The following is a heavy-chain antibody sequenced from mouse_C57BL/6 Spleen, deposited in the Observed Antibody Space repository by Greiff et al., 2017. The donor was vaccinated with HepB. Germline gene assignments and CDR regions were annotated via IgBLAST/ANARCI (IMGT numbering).Heavy chain of an antibody. CDR1: GYAFSSSW. Sequence: VQLQESGPELVKPGASVKISCKASGYAFSSSWMNWVKQRPGKGLEWIGRIYPGDGDTNYNGKFKGKATLTADKSSSTAYMQLSSLTSEDSAVYFCARGYDGFDYWGQGTTLTVSS. CDR2: IYPGDGDT. J-gene: IGHJ2*01. CDR3: ARGYDGFDY. D-gene: IGHD2-2*01. V-gene: IGHV1-82*01.